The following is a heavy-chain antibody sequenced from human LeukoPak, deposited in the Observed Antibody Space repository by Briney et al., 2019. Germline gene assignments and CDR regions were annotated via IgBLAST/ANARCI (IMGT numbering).Heavy chain of an antibody. Sequence: SETLSLTCTVSGGSISSYYWSWTRQPPGKGLEWIGYIYYSGSTNYNPSLKSRVTISVDTSKNQFSLKLSSVTAADTAVYYCARSSGYDNWFDPWGQGTLVTVSS. CDR1: GGSISSYY. J-gene: IGHJ5*02. V-gene: IGHV4-59*01. CDR3: ARSSGYDNWFDP. CDR2: IYYSGST. D-gene: IGHD3-22*01.